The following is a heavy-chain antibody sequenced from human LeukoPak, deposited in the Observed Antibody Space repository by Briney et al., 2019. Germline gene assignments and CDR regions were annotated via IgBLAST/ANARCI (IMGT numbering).Heavy chain of an antibody. Sequence: GXSLRLSCAAPGFTFSSYSMNWVRQAPGKGLEWVSYISSSSSTIYYADSVKGRFTISRDNAKNSLYLQMNSLRAEDTAVYYCARDLDYDFWSGYYPYWGQGTLVTVSS. CDR3: ARDLDYDFWSGYYPY. D-gene: IGHD3-3*01. CDR2: ISSSSSTI. V-gene: IGHV3-48*01. CDR1: GFTFSSYS. J-gene: IGHJ4*02.